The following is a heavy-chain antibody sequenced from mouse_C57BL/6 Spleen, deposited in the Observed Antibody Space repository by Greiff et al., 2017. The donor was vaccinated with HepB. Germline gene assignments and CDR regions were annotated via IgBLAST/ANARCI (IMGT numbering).Heavy chain of an antibody. V-gene: IGHV5-9*01. CDR3: ARHPGDY. CDR2: ISGGGGNT. Sequence: DVMLVESGGGLVKPGGSLKLSCAASGFTFSSYTMSWVRQTPEKRLEWVATISGGGGNTYYPDSVKGRFTISRDNAKNTLYLQMSSLRSEDTALYYCARHPGDYWGQGTTLTVSS. J-gene: IGHJ2*01. CDR1: GFTFSSYT.